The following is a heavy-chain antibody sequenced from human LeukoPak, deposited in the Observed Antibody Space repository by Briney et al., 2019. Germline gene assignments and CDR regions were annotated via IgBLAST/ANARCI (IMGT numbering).Heavy chain of an antibody. Sequence: ASVKVSCKASGYTFTSYDINWVRQATGQGLEWMGWMNPNSGNTGYAQKFQGRVTITRNTSISTAYMELSSLRSEDTAVYYCALNYDFWSGYDYWGQGTVVTVSS. J-gene: IGHJ4*02. CDR2: MNPNSGNT. CDR1: GYTFTSYD. CDR3: ALNYDFWSGYDY. V-gene: IGHV1-8*03. D-gene: IGHD3-3*01.